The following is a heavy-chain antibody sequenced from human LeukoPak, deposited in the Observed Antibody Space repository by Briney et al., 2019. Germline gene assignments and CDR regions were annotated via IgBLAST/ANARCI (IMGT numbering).Heavy chain of an antibody. V-gene: IGHV3-30*04. CDR1: GFTFSSYA. CDR3: ARGRLVTTRYYYYYMDV. Sequence: GRSLRLSCAASGFTFSSYAMHWVRQAPGKGLEWVAVISYDGSNKYYADSVKGRFTISRDNSKNTLYLQMNSLRAEDTAVYYCARGRLVTTRYYYYYMDVWGKGTTVTVSS. D-gene: IGHD4-17*01. J-gene: IGHJ6*03. CDR2: ISYDGSNK.